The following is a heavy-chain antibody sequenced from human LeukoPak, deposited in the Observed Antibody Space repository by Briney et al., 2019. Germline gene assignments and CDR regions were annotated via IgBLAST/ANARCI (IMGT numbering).Heavy chain of an antibody. CDR2: MNPNNGNT. Sequence: ASVKVSCKASGYTFTSYDINWVRQATGQGLEWMGWMNPNNGNTGYAQKFQGRVTITRNTSISTAYMELSSLRSEDTAVYYCARSVGYCSSTSCFHYFDYWGQGTLVTVSS. D-gene: IGHD2-2*01. V-gene: IGHV1-8*03. CDR1: GYTFTSYD. CDR3: ARSVGYCSSTSCFHYFDY. J-gene: IGHJ4*02.